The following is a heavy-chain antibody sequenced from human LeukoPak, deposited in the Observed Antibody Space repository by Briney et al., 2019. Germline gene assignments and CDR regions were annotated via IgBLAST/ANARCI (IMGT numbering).Heavy chain of an antibody. J-gene: IGHJ6*04. CDR2: ISGSGGST. V-gene: IGHV3-23*01. CDR3: AKSTSRYYYYYGMDV. D-gene: IGHD2-2*01. CDR1: GLTFSSYA. Sequence: GGSLRLSCAASGLTFSSYAMSWVRQAPGKGLEWVSAISGSGGSTYYADSVKGRFTISRDNSKNTLYLQMNSLRAEDTAVCYCAKSTSRYYYYYGMDVWGKGTTVTVSS.